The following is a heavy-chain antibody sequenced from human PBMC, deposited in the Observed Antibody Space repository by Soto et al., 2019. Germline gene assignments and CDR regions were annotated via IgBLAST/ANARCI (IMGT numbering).Heavy chain of an antibody. CDR1: GGTFSSYA. J-gene: IGHJ5*02. CDR3: ARDGGATTSWFDP. Sequence: VKVSCKASGGTFSSYAISWVRQAPGQGLEWMGGIIPIFGTANYAQKFQGRVTITADESTSTAYMELSSLRSEDTAVYYWARDGGATTSWFDPWGQGTLVTVSS. D-gene: IGHD1-26*01. CDR2: IIPIFGTA. V-gene: IGHV1-69*13.